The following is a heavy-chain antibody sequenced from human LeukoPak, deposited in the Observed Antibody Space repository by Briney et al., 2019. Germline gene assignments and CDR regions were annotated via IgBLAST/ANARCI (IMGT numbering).Heavy chain of an antibody. CDR2: IKQDGSEK. CDR3: ARARQNRLFDY. Sequence: GGSLRLSCAASGFTFSSYWMSWVRQAPGKGLEWVANIKQDGSEKYYVDSVKGRFTISRDNAKNSLYLQMNSLRAEDTTIYYCARARQNRLFDYWGQGILVTVSS. J-gene: IGHJ4*02. V-gene: IGHV3-7*01. CDR1: GFTFSSYW.